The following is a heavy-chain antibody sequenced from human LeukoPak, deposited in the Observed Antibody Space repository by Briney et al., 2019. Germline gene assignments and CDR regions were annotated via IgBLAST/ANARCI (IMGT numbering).Heavy chain of an antibody. D-gene: IGHD5-24*01. Sequence: GGSLRLSCAASGFTVSSNYMSWVRQAPGKGLEWVSIIYSGGSTYYADSVKGRFTISRDNSNNTLYLQMNSLRAEDTAVYYCARNSGWLQSSDYWGQGTLVTVSS. CDR1: GFTVSSNY. CDR3: ARNSGWLQSSDY. CDR2: IYSGGST. J-gene: IGHJ4*02. V-gene: IGHV3-66*01.